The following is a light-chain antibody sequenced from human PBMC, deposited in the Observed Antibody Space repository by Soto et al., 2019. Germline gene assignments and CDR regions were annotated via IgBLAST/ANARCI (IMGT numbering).Light chain of an antibody. V-gene: IGKV3-20*01. CDR3: QQYGSSPRT. CDR2: GAS. CDR1: QSVSGSY. Sequence: EVVLTQSPGTLSLSPGERATLSCRASQSVSGSYLAWYQQQPGQAPRLLIHGASNRATGIPDRFSGSGSGTDFTLTIVRLETEDFAVYYCQQYGSSPRTFGQGTKVDIK. J-gene: IGKJ1*01.